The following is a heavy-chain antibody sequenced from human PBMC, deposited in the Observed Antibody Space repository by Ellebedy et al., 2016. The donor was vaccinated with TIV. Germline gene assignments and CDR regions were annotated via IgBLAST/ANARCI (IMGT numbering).Heavy chain of an antibody. CDR3: AAAQLLTGGMDV. D-gene: IGHD2-2*01. Sequence: ASVKVSXXASGYTFTSYYMHWVRQAPGQGLEWMGIINPSGGSTSYAQKFQGRVTMTRDTSTSTVYMELSSLRSEDTAVYYCAAAQLLTGGMDVWGQGTTVTVSS. CDR2: INPSGGST. J-gene: IGHJ6*02. V-gene: IGHV1-46*01. CDR1: GYTFTSYY.